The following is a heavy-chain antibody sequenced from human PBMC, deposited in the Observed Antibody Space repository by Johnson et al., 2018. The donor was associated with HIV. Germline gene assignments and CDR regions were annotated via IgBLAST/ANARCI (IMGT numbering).Heavy chain of an antibody. CDR2: ISYDGSSK. CDR3: VRDRGTMLLDGAFDI. CDR1: GFTFSSYA. V-gene: IGHV3-30-3*01. J-gene: IGHJ3*02. Sequence: QVQLVESGGGVVQPGRSLRLSCAASGFTFSSYAMHWVRQAPGKGLEWVAVISYDGSSKYYADSVKGRFTISRENSKNTLYVQMNSLRAEDTAVYYCVRDRGTMLLDGAFDIWGQGTMVTVSS. D-gene: IGHD3-10*01.